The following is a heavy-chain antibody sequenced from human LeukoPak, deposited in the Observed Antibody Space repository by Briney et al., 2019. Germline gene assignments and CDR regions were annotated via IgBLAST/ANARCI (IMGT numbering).Heavy chain of an antibody. Sequence: GGSLRLSCVASGFTFSSYWMSWVRQAPGKGLEWVSYISSSGSTIYYADSVKGRFTISRDDARNSLYLQMNSLRAEDTAVYYCAKDTPTGYSYGIDYWGQGTLVTVSS. CDR1: GFTFSSYW. V-gene: IGHV3-48*04. D-gene: IGHD5-18*01. CDR3: AKDTPTGYSYGIDY. J-gene: IGHJ4*02. CDR2: ISSSGSTI.